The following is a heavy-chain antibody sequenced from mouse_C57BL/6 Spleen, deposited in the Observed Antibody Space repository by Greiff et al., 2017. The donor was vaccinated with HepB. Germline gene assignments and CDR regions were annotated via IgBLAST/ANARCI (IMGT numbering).Heavy chain of an antibody. J-gene: IGHJ3*01. V-gene: IGHV1-82*01. CDR1: GYAFSSSW. D-gene: IGHD2-2*01. CDR3: ARWGYGAWFAY. Sequence: QVQLQQSGPELVKPGASVKISCKASGYAFSSSWMNWVKQRPGKGLEWIGRIYPGDGDTNYNGKFKGKATLTADKSSRTAYMQLSSLTSEDSAVYFCARWGYGAWFAYWGQGTLVTVSA. CDR2: IYPGDGDT.